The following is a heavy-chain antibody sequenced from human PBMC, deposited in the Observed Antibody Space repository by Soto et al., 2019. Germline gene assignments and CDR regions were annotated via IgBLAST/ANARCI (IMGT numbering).Heavy chain of an antibody. V-gene: IGHV3-9*01. CDR2: ISWNSGSI. CDR3: AKSPSRYYYYYMHV. Sequence: EVQLVESGGGLVQPGRSLRLSCGASGFTFDDYAMHWVRQAPGKGLEWVSGISWNSGSIGYADSVKGRFTSSRDNAKNSLYLQMSSLRAEDTALYYCAKSPSRYYYYYMHVWGKGTPVTVSS. J-gene: IGHJ6*03. CDR1: GFTFDDYA.